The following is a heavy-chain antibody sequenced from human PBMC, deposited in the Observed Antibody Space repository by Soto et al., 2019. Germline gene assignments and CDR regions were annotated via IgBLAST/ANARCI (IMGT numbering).Heavy chain of an antibody. CDR2: ISSSSSTI. CDR3: ARDYSSGWYFYFQH. J-gene: IGHJ1*01. CDR1: GFTFSSYS. D-gene: IGHD6-19*01. Sequence: PGGSLRLSCAASGFTFSSYSMNWVRQAPGKGLEWVSYISSSSSTIYYADSVKGRFTISRDNAKNSLYLQMNSLRDEDTAVYYCARDYSSGWYFYFQHWGQGTLVTVSS. V-gene: IGHV3-48*02.